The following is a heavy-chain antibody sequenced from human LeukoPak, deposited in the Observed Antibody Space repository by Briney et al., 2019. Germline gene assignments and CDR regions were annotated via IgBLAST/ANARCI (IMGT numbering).Heavy chain of an antibody. V-gene: IGHV3-30*18. J-gene: IGHJ4*02. CDR1: GFTFSSYG. D-gene: IGHD4-17*01. Sequence: PGGSLRLSCAASGFTFSSYGMHWVRQAPGKGLEWVAVISYDGSNKYYADSVKGRFTISRDNSKNTLYLQMNSLRAEDTAVYYCAKDRGYGDYLFDYWGQGTLVTVSS. CDR2: ISYDGSNK. CDR3: AKDRGYGDYLFDY.